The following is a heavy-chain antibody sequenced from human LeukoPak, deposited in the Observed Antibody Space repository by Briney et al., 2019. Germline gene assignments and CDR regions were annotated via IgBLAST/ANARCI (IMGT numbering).Heavy chain of an antibody. V-gene: IGHV3-7*01. J-gene: IGHJ6*03. Sequence: GGSLRLSCAASGFTFSSYWMSWVRQAPGKGLEWVANIKQDGSEKYYVDSVKGRFTISRDNAKNSLYLQMNSLRAEDTAVYYCARGIAAAGPIYYYYYYMDVWGKGTTVTVSS. CDR3: ARGIAAAGPIYYYYYYMDV. CDR1: GFTFSSYW. CDR2: IKQDGSEK. D-gene: IGHD6-13*01.